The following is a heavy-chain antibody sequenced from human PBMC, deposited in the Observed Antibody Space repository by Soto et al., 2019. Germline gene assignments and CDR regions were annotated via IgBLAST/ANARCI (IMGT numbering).Heavy chain of an antibody. V-gene: IGHV4-30-4*01. CDR2: IHYSGSV. CDR1: GGSISSDHYH. CDR3: VREDDGGDRDYYGLDV. J-gene: IGHJ6*02. D-gene: IGHD4-17*01. Sequence: QVQLQESGPGLVRPSQTLSLTCTVSGGSISSDHYHWTWIRQTPGKGLAWMGYIHYSGSVYYNPSLQSRVTMSVDTSKNLFSLKLSSVTAADTAVYFCVREDDGGDRDYYGLDVWGQGTTVTVSS.